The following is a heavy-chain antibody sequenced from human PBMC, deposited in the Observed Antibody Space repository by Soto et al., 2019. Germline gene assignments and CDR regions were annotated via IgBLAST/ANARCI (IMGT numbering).Heavy chain of an antibody. J-gene: IGHJ4*02. CDR2: ISGSGASP. V-gene: IGHV3-23*01. CDR3: AKARCSTTNCYVPDY. D-gene: IGHD2-2*01. Sequence: EVQLLESGGGLVQPGGSLRLSCAASGFTFSTYTMSWVRRAPGKGLEWVSAISGSGASPSYADSVQGRFTISRDNPKRTLYLQMNNLRAEDTAVYYCAKARCSTTNCYVPDYWGQGTLVTVSP. CDR1: GFTFSTYT.